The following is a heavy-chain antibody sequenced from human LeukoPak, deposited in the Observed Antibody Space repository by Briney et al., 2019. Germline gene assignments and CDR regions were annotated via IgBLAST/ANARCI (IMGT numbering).Heavy chain of an antibody. Sequence: SQALSLTCAISGDSASSNSAAWSWIRQSPSRGLEWLGRAYYRSKWYNDYAVSVKSRITINPDTSKNQFSLQLNSVTPEDTAVYYCARSRYSISWYFDYWGQGTLVTVSS. CDR1: GDSASSNSAA. CDR3: ARSRYSISWYFDY. J-gene: IGHJ4*02. D-gene: IGHD6-13*01. V-gene: IGHV6-1*01. CDR2: AYYRSKWYN.